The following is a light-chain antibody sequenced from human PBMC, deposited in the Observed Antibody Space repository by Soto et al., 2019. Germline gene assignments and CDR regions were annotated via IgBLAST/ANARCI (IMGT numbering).Light chain of an antibody. V-gene: IGKV3-20*01. J-gene: IGKJ1*01. CDR2: GAS. CDR3: QQYGSSSWT. CDR1: QSVSSGY. Sequence: VMLTQSPGTLSLTPGERATLSCRASQSVSSGYLAWYQQKPGQAPRLLLYGASRRATGIPDRFGGSGSGTDFTLTISRLEPEDFAVYYCQQYGSSSWTFGQGTKV.